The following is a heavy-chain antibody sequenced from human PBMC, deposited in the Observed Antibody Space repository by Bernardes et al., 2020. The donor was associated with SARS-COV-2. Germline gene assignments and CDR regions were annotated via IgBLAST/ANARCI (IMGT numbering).Heavy chain of an antibody. CDR3: ARQDIGAIFGVVITPAGMDV. V-gene: IGHV4-59*08. J-gene: IGHJ6*02. CDR1: GGSSSSYY. D-gene: IGHD3-3*01. CDR2: IYYSGST. Sequence: SATRSLTVTVSGGSSSSYYWSWIRQPPGKGLEWIGYIYYSGSTNYNPSLKSRVTISVDTSKNQFSLKLSSVTAADTAVYYCARQDIGAIFGVVITPAGMDVWGQGTTVTVSS.